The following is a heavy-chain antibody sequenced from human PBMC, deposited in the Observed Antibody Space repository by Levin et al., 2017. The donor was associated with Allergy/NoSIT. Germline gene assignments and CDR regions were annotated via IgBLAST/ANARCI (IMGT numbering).Heavy chain of an antibody. V-gene: IGHV3-9*01. D-gene: IGHD4-17*01. CDR1: GFTFDDYA. J-gene: IGHJ2*01. Sequence: GGSLRLSCAASGFTFDDYAMHWVRQAPGKGLEWVSLISWNSVSIGYADSVKGRFTISRDNAKNSLYLQMNSLRAEDTASYYCVKAVSYGYFDLWGRGTLVTVSS. CDR3: VKAVSYGYFDL. CDR2: ISWNSVSI.